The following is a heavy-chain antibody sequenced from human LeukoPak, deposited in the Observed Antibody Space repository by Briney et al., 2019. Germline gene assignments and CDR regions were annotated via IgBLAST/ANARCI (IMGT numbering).Heavy chain of an antibody. J-gene: IGHJ4*02. Sequence: PSETLSLTCAVSGGSISSYYWSWIRQPPGKGLEWIGYFYYSGSTNYSPSLKSRVTISIDTSKNQFSLKLNSVTAADTAVYYCARDGDYSNYHFDYWGQGTLVTVSS. CDR1: GGSISSYY. V-gene: IGHV4-59*01. D-gene: IGHD4-11*01. CDR2: FYYSGST. CDR3: ARDGDYSNYHFDY.